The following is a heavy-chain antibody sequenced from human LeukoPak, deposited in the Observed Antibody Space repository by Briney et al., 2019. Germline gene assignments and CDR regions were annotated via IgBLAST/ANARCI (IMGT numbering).Heavy chain of an antibody. CDR3: ARARIPFAVVIPWDY. D-gene: IGHD3-3*01. Sequence: SVKVSCKASGGTFSNYAISWVRQAPGQGLEWMGGIIPLFGTANYAQRFQGGVTITADESTSTAYMALSSLRSEDTAIYYCARARIPFAVVIPWDYWGQGTLVTVSS. J-gene: IGHJ4*02. V-gene: IGHV1-69*13. CDR2: IIPLFGTA. CDR1: GGTFSNYA.